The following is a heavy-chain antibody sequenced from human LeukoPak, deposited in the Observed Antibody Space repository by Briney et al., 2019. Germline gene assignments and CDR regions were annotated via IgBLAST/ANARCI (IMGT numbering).Heavy chain of an antibody. CDR2: ISSSSSYI. J-gene: IGHJ4*02. V-gene: IGHV3-21*04. Sequence: GGSLRLSCAASGFTFSSYSMNWVRQAPGKGLEWVSSISSSSSYIYYADSVKGRFTISRDNSKNTLYLQMNSLRAEDTAVYYCAKGAPRVVAARNYYFDYWGQGTLVTVSS. D-gene: IGHD2-15*01. CDR3: AKGAPRVVAARNYYFDY. CDR1: GFTFSSYS.